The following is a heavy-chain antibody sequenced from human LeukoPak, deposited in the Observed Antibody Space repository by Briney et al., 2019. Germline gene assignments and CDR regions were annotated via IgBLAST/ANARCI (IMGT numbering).Heavy chain of an antibody. Sequence: PGGSLRLSCAASGFTFRSYWMTWVRQAPGKGLEWVANISQDGSDKYYVGSVKGRFTISRDNAKNTLFLQMNNLRAEDTAVYYCAREDVAAYYYMDVWGKGTTVTVSS. J-gene: IGHJ6*03. CDR1: GFTFRSYW. D-gene: IGHD2-15*01. CDR2: ISQDGSDK. CDR3: AREDVAAYYYMDV. V-gene: IGHV3-7*01.